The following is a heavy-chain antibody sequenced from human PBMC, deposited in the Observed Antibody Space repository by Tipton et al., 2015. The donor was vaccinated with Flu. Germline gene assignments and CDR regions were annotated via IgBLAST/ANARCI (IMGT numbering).Heavy chain of an antibody. CDR3: ARDRYHGIDV. Sequence: TLSLTCNVSGSSISSYYWSWIRQPPGKGLEWIAYIYYTGSTNYNPSLKSRVTMSVDTSKNQFSLRLSSVTAADTAVYYCARDRYHGIDVWGQGTTVTVSS. V-gene: IGHV4-59*01. CDR2: IYYTGST. CDR1: GSSISSYY. J-gene: IGHJ6*02.